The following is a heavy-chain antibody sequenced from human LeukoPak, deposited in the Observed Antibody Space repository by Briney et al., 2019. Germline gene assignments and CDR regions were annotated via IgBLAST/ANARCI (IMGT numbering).Heavy chain of an antibody. Sequence: PGGSLRLSSAASGFTVSSNYISWVRQAPGEGLEWVSIIYSDGTTLHADSVKGRFTMSRDNSRNTLDLQMNSLRVEDTAVYFCARDRRRYRGINGDGDAFDIWGQGTMVTVSS. J-gene: IGHJ3*02. CDR2: IYSDGTT. D-gene: IGHD5-12*01. CDR1: GFTVSSNY. V-gene: IGHV3-53*01. CDR3: ARDRRRYRGINGDGDAFDI.